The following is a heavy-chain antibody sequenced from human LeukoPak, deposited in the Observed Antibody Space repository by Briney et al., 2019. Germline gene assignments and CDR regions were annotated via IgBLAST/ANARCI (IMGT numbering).Heavy chain of an antibody. CDR1: GYTLSDLS. J-gene: IGHJ4*02. V-gene: IGHV1-24*01. CDR2: FDPGDGET. CDR3: AAGGVYDLFDY. D-gene: IGHD5/OR15-5a*01. Sequence: ASVKVSCKVSGYTLSDLSMHWVRQAPGKGLEWMGCFDPGDGETIYTQKFQGRVTMTEDTSTDTAYMELSSLRSEDTAVYYCAAGGVYDLFDYWGQGTLVTVSS.